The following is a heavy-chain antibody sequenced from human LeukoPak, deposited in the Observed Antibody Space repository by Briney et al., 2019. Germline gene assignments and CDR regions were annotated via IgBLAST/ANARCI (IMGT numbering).Heavy chain of an antibody. CDR3: ATITVAFDI. V-gene: IGHV3-48*03. D-gene: IGHD1-20*01. CDR2: ISSSGSTI. Sequence: PGGSLRLSCAASGFTFSSYEMNWVRQAPGKGLEWVSYISSSGSTIYYADSVKGRSTISRDSAKNSLYLQMNSLRAEDTAVYYCATITVAFDIWGQGTMVTVSS. CDR1: GFTFSSYE. J-gene: IGHJ3*02.